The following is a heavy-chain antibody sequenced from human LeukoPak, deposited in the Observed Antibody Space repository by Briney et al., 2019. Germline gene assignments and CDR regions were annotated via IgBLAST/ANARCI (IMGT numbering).Heavy chain of an antibody. CDR1: GDSVSNNSAT. CDR3: ARGGGGRGLFDF. Sequence: SQTLSLTFAFSGDSVSNNSATWNWIRQSPSRGLEWLGRTFYRSKWINDYGKSVISRITINPDTSKNHFSLQLNSVTPEDTAVYYCARGGGGRGLFDFWGQGTLVTVSS. V-gene: IGHV6-1*01. D-gene: IGHD2-15*01. J-gene: IGHJ4*02. CDR2: TFYRSKWIN.